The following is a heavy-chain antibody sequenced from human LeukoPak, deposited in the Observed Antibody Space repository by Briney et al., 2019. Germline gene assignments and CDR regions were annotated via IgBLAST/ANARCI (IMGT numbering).Heavy chain of an antibody. CDR1: GYTFTGYY. CDR2: INPNSGGT. CDR3: ARDLSGVAGYTYGRGIDY. V-gene: IGHV1-2*02. J-gene: IGHJ4*02. D-gene: IGHD5-18*01. Sequence: GASVKVSCKASGYTFTGYYMHWVRQAPGQGLEWMGWINPNSGGTNYAQKFQGRVTMTRDTSISTAYMELSRLRSDDTAVHYCARDLSGVAGYTYGRGIDYWGQGTLVTVSS.